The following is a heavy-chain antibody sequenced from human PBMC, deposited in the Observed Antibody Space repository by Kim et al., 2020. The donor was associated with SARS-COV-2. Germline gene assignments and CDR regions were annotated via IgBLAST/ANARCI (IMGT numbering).Heavy chain of an antibody. V-gene: IGHV4-30-2*01. J-gene: IGHJ5*02. Sequence: SETLSLTCAVSGGSISSGGYSWSWIRQPPGKGLEWIGYIYHSGSTYYNPSLKSRVTISVDRSKNQFSLKLSSVTAADTAVYYCARGHTMIVPWGQGTLVTVSS. CDR3: ARGHTMIVP. CDR1: GGSISSGGYS. D-gene: IGHD3-22*01. CDR2: IYHSGST.